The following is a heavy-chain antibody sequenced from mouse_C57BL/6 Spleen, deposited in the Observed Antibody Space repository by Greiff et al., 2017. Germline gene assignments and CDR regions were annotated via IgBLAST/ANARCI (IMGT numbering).Heavy chain of an antibody. CDR2: TWWGDDK. J-gene: IGHJ2*01. V-gene: IGHV8-8*01. CDR3: ARMGYDGYYPSY. Sequence: QVTLKESGPGILQPSQTLSLTCSSSGFSLSTFGMGVGWIRQPSGKGLEWLAHTWWGDDKYYNPALKSRLTISKDTSNNQVFLKIGNVDTADTATYYCARMGYDGYYPSYWGQGTTLTVSS. D-gene: IGHD2-3*01. CDR1: GFSLSTFGMG.